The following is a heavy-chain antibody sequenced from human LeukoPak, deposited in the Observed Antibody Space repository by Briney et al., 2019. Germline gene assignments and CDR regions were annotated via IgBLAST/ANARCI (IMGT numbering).Heavy chain of an antibody. J-gene: IGHJ3*02. Sequence: TGGSLRLSCAASGFTFSSYRMHWVRQAPGKGLVWVSRINSDGSSTSYADSVKGRFTISRDNAKNTLYLQMNSLRAEDTAVYYCASIDYYDSSGYNVAFDIWGQGTMVTVSS. CDR2: INSDGSST. CDR3: ASIDYYDSSGYNVAFDI. CDR1: GFTFSSYR. D-gene: IGHD3-22*01. V-gene: IGHV3-74*01.